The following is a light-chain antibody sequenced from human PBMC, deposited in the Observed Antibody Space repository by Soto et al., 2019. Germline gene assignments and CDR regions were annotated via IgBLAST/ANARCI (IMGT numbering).Light chain of an antibody. CDR3: QVWDSSSDHVV. V-gene: IGLV3-21*04. CDR1: NIGTKS. Sequence: SYELTQPPSVSVAPGKTARITCGENNIGTKSVHWYQQKPGQAPVLVIYYDNDRPSGIPERFSGSNSGNTATLTISRVEAGDEAHYYCQVWDSSSDHVVFGGGTKLTVL. CDR2: YDN. J-gene: IGLJ2*01.